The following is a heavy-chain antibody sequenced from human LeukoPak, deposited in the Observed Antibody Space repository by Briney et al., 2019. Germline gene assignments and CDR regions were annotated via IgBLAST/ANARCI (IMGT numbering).Heavy chain of an antibody. CDR2: IYYSGTT. D-gene: IGHD2-15*01. CDR1: GGSLSSGDSY. J-gene: IGHJ3*01. Sequence: SETLSLTCTVSGGSLSSGDSYWSWIRPLPGKGLEWIAYIYYSGTTYYNPSLKSRLTISVDTSKNQFSLRLSSVTAADTAVYCCARNGYCSGSSCDSNTAFDVWDQGTMVTVSS. CDR3: ARNGYCSGSSCDSNTAFDV. V-gene: IGHV4-31*03.